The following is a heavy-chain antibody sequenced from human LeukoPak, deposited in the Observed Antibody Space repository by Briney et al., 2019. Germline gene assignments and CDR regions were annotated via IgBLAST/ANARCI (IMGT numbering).Heavy chain of an antibody. CDR2: IYYSGST. V-gene: IGHV4-39*01. CDR3: ARHEVGSSSWYIYYYYYMDV. J-gene: IGHJ6*03. Sequence: SETLSLTCTVSGGSISSSSYYWGWIRQPPGKGLEWIGSIYYSGSTYYNPSLKSRVTISVDTSKNQFSLKPSSVTAADTAVYYCARHEVGSSSWYIYYYYYMDVWGKGTTVTVSS. CDR1: GGSISSSSYY. D-gene: IGHD6-13*01.